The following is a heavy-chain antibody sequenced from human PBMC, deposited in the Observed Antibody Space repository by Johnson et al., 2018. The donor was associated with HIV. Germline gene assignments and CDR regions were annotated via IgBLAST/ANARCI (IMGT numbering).Heavy chain of an antibody. J-gene: IGHJ3*02. Sequence: VQLVESGGGVVQPGGSLRLSCAASGFTFSSYGMHWVRQAPGKGLEWVAFIRYDGSNKYYAASVKGRFPISRDNSKNTLDLQMNSLRAEDTAVYYCARDGYSSSSFGAFDIWGQGTMVTVSS. CDR1: GFTFSSYG. V-gene: IGHV3-30*02. CDR2: IRYDGSNK. D-gene: IGHD6-6*01. CDR3: ARDGYSSSSFGAFDI.